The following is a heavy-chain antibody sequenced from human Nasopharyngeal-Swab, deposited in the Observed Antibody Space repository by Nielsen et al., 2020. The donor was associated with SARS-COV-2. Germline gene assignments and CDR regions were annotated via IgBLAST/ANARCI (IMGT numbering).Heavy chain of an antibody. J-gene: IGHJ4*02. CDR3: ARSTSSSWYRPLDY. Sequence: GESLKISCAASGFTFSSYSVNWVRQAPGKGLEWVSSISSSSSYIYYADSVKGRFTISRDNAKNSLYLQMDNLRAEDTAVYYCARSTSSSWYRPLDYWGQGTLV. CDR1: GFTFSSYS. V-gene: IGHV3-21*04. D-gene: IGHD6-13*01. CDR2: ISSSSSYI.